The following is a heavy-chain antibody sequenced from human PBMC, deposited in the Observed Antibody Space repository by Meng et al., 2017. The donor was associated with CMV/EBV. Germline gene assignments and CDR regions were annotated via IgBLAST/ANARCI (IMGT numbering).Heavy chain of an antibody. J-gene: IGHJ4*02. Sequence: SETLSLTCTVSGGSISSSSYYWGCIRQPPGKGLECIGSIYYSGSTYYNPSLKSRVTISVDTSKNQFSLKLSSVTAADTAVYYCASSVKHITIFGVAKTNLNFDYWGQGTLVTVSS. CDR2: IYYSGST. V-gene: IGHV4-39*07. CDR3: ASSVKHITIFGVAKTNLNFDY. D-gene: IGHD3-3*01. CDR1: GGSISSSSYY.